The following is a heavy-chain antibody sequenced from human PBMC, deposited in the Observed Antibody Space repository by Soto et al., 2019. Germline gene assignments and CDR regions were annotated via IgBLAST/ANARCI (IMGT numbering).Heavy chain of an antibody. Sequence: EVQLVESGGGLVKSGGSLTLSCEASGFSFDYFGMTWVRQAPGKGLEWVSFISSSASYIYYADSVKDRFTVSRDNAKKSLNLQMNSLRAEDTAVYYCARSRSHWLASDSWGQGTLVTVSA. CDR2: ISSSASYI. V-gene: IGHV3-21*01. CDR1: GFSFDYFG. D-gene: IGHD6-19*01. CDR3: ARSRSHWLASDS. J-gene: IGHJ4*02.